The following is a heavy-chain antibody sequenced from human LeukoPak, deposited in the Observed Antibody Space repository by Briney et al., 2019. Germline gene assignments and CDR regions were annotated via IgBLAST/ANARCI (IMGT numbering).Heavy chain of an antibody. CDR2: IWFDGKNE. Sequence: GGSLRLSCAASGFTFSSFGMHWVRQAPGKGLEWVADIWFDGKNEHFADSVKGRFTISRDNSKNTMYLQINSLRAEDTAVYYCARDGLVYDYVWGRPPTAWFDPWGQGTLVTVSS. D-gene: IGHD3-16*01. CDR3: ARDGLVYDYVWGRPPTAWFDP. J-gene: IGHJ5*02. V-gene: IGHV3-33*01. CDR1: GFTFSSFG.